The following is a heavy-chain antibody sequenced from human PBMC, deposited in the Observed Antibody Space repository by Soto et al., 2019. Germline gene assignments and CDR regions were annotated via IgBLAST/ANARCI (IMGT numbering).Heavy chain of an antibody. CDR2: ISGSGGST. J-gene: IGHJ4*02. CDR3: AKTPDILTESPVGEFDY. CDR1: GFTFSSYA. V-gene: IGHV3-23*01. Sequence: GGSLRLSCAASGFTFSSYAMSWVRQAPGKGLEWVSAISGSGGSTYYADSVKGRFTISRDNSKNTLYLQMNSLRAEDTAVYYCAKTPDILTESPVGEFDYWGQGTLVTVSS. D-gene: IGHD3-9*01.